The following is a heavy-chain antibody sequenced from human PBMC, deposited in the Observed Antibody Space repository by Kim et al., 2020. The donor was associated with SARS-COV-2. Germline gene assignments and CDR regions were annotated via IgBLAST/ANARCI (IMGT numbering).Heavy chain of an antibody. V-gene: IGHV3-11*01. J-gene: IGHJ4*02. CDR3: AREAPRAFWVDY. Sequence: YYADSVKGRFTISRDNAKNSLYLQMNSLRAEDTAVYYCAREAPRAFWVDYWGQGTLVTVSS. D-gene: IGHD7-27*01.